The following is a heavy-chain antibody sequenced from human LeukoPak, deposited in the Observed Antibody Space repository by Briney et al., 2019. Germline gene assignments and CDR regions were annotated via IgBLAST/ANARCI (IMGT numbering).Heavy chain of an antibody. CDR1: GYSFTSYW. Sequence: GESLKISCKGSGYSFTSYWIGWVRQMPGKRLEWMGIIYPGNSDTRHSPSFQGQVIVSADKSISTAYLQWSSLKASDTAMYYCARRLSLGSSGYYLDYWGQGTLVTVSS. V-gene: IGHV5-51*01. D-gene: IGHD3-22*01. CDR3: ARRLSLGSSGYYLDY. J-gene: IGHJ4*02. CDR2: IYPGNSDT.